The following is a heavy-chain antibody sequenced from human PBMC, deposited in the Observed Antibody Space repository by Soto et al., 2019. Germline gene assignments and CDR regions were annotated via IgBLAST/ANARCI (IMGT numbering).Heavy chain of an antibody. CDR3: ARGREPSYDSSGYFDY. CDR1: GGSFSGYY. CDR2: INHSGST. J-gene: IGHJ4*02. Sequence: SETLSLTCAVYGGSFSGYYWSWIRQPPGKGLEWIGEINHSGSTNYNPSLKSRVTISVDTSKNQFSLKLSSVTAADTAVYYCARGREPSYDSSGYFDYWGQGTLVTVSS. D-gene: IGHD3-22*01. V-gene: IGHV4-34*01.